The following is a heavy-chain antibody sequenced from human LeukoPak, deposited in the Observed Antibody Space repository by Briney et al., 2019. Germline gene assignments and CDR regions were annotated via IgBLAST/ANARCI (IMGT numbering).Heavy chain of an antibody. CDR2: ISSSSSTI. CDR3: ARDNQGYSGYVRWFDP. V-gene: IGHV3-48*04. CDR1: GFTFSSYG. D-gene: IGHD5-12*01. Sequence: GGSLRLSCAASGFTFSSYGMHWVRQAPGKGLEWVSYISSSSSTIYYADSVKGRFTISRDNAKNSLYLQMNSLRAEDTAVYYCARDNQGYSGYVRWFDPWGQGTLVTVSS. J-gene: IGHJ5*02.